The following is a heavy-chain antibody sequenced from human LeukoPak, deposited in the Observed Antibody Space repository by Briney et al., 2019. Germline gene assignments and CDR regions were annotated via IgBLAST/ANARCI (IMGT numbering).Heavy chain of an antibody. V-gene: IGHV4-59*11. CDR2: IYYSGST. CDR1: GGSISSHY. CDR3: ARDGTYYDPLDP. J-gene: IGHJ5*02. Sequence: PSETLSLTYTVSGGSISSHYWSWIRQPPGKGLEWIGYIYYSGSTNYNPSLKSRVTISVDTSKNQFSLKLSSVTAADTAVYYCARDGTYYDPLDPWGQGTLVTVSS. D-gene: IGHD3-3*01.